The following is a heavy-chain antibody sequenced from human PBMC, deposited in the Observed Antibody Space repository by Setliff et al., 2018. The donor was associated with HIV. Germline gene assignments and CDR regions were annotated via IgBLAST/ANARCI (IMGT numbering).Heavy chain of an antibody. Sequence: SVKVSCKASGDTFSAFAIIWVRQAPGQGLEWMGGIIPKSNTPDYAQIFKGRLTITADESTSTAHMELVGLASEDTAVYYCARGSPIVWFGEFLYPEIDYWGQGSLVTVSS. CDR1: GDTFSAFA. V-gene: IGHV1-69*13. CDR3: ARGSPIVWFGEFLYPEIDY. CDR2: IIPKSNTP. J-gene: IGHJ4*02. D-gene: IGHD3-10*01.